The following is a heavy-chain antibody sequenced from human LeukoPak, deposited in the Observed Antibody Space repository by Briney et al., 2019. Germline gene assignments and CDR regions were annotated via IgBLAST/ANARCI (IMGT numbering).Heavy chain of an antibody. CDR2: IYSAGGT. J-gene: IGHJ4*02. CDR3: AREKSL. V-gene: IGHV3-53*01. CDR1: EFTFSSYN. Sequence: GGSLRLSCVASEFTFSSYNMNRVRQAPGKGLEWVSLIYSAGGTYYADSVKGRFTISRDNSKNTVYLQMNSLRAEDTAVYYCAREKSLWGQGTLVTVSS.